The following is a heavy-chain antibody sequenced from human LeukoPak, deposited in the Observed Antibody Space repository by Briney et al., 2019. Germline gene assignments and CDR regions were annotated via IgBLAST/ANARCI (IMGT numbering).Heavy chain of an antibody. CDR2: ISSSSSTI. CDR1: GFTFSSYS. D-gene: IGHD3-3*01. Sequence: GGSLRLSCAASGFTFSSYSMNWVRQAPGKGLEWVSYISSSSSTIYYADSVKGRFTISRDNAKNSLYLQMNSLRAEDTAVYYCARDTRPYYDFWSGRSSGDQFDYWGQGTLVTVSS. CDR3: ARDTRPYYDFWSGRSSGDQFDY. J-gene: IGHJ4*02. V-gene: IGHV3-48*01.